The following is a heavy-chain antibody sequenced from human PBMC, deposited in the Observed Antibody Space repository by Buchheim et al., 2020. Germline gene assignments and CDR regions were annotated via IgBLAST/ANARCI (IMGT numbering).Heavy chain of an antibody. J-gene: IGHJ4*02. D-gene: IGHD4-23*01. CDR1: GFTFSSYG. CDR2: ISYDGSNK. CDR3: AKEGGNCPFDY. Sequence: QVQLVESGGGVVQPGRSLRLSCAASGFTFSSYGMHWVRQAPGKGLEWVAVISYDGSNKYYADSVKGRFTISRDNSKKTLYLQMNSLRAEDTAVYYCAKEGGNCPFDYWGQGTL. V-gene: IGHV3-30*18.